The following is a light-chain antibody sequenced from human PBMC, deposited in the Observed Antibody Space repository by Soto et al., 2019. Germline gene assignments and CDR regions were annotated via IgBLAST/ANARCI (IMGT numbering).Light chain of an antibody. CDR2: DVS. CDR1: SSDFGGYNY. J-gene: IGLJ2*01. CDR3: SSYTSSSTLVV. Sequence: QSALTQPASVSGSPGQSITISCTGTSSDFGGYNYVSWYQQHPGKAPKLMIYDVSNRPSGVSNRFSGSKSGNTASLTISGLQAEDEADYYCSSYTSSSTLVVFGGGTQLTVL. V-gene: IGLV2-14*01.